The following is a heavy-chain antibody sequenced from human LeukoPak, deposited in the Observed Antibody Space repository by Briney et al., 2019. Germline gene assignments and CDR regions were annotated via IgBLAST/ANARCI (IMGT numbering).Heavy chain of an antibody. J-gene: IGHJ4*02. Sequence: GGSLRLSCAASGFTFSSYSMNRVRQAPGKGLEWVSYISSSSSTIYYADSVKGRYTISRDNAKNSLYLQMNSLRAEDTAVYYCARDFTMVRGAKTGFDYWGQGTLVTVSS. CDR2: ISSSSSTI. CDR3: ARDFTMVRGAKTGFDY. CDR1: GFTFSSYS. D-gene: IGHD3-10*01. V-gene: IGHV3-48*04.